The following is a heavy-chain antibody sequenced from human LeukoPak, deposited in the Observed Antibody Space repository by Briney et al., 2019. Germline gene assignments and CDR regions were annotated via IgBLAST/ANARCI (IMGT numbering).Heavy chain of an antibody. V-gene: IGHV1-8*01. Sequence: GASVKVSCKASGYTFTNYDINWVRQATGQGLEWMGWMNPNSGNTGYAQKFQGRVTITRNTSISTAYMELSSLRSEDTAVYYCARFQSIAVAGLFDYWGQGTLVTVSS. CDR1: GYTFTNYD. CDR2: MNPNSGNT. D-gene: IGHD6-19*01. J-gene: IGHJ4*02. CDR3: ARFQSIAVAGLFDY.